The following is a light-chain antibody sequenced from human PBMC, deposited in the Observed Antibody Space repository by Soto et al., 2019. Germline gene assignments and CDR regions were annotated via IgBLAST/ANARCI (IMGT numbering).Light chain of an antibody. V-gene: IGKV3D-15*01. J-gene: IGKJ4*01. CDR3: QPYNNWPLT. Sequence: EIVMTQSPATLSVSPGERATLSCRASQSVSSRLAWYQQKPGQAPRLLISGASSRATGIPDRFSGSGFGTDFTLTINSLQSEDFAVYYCQPYNNWPLTFGGGTKVDIK. CDR2: GAS. CDR1: QSVSSR.